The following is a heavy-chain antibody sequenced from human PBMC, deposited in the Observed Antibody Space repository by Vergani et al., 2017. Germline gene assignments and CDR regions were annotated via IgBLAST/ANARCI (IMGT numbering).Heavy chain of an antibody. Sequence: QVQLVQSGAEVKKPGASVKVFCKASGYTFTIYGISWVRQAPGQGLEWMGWISAYNGNTNYEQKLQGRVTLNTDTTTSTAYMELRSLRSDDTAVYYCAREQWLPIDYFDYWGQGTLVTVSS. J-gene: IGHJ4*02. V-gene: IGHV1-18*04. CDR2: ISAYNGNT. CDR3: AREQWLPIDYFDY. D-gene: IGHD6-19*01. CDR1: GYTFTIYG.